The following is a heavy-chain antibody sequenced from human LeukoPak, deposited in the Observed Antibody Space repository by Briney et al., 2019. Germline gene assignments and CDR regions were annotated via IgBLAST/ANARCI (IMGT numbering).Heavy chain of an antibody. Sequence: PGGSLRLSCAASGFTFSDYYMSWIRQAPGKGLEWVSYISSSGSTIYYADSVKGRFTISRDNAKNSLYLQMNSLRAEDTAVYYCARALNYDYVWGSYRGGNYFDYWGQGTLVTVSS. CDR3: ARALNYDYVWGSYRGGNYFDY. V-gene: IGHV3-11*04. D-gene: IGHD3-16*02. J-gene: IGHJ4*02. CDR1: GFTFSDYY. CDR2: ISSSGSTI.